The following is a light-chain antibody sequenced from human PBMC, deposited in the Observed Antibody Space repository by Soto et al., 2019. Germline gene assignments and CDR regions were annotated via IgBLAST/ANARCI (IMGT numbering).Light chain of an antibody. CDR3: FAHRGGDSHV. CDR2: GVT. J-gene: IGLJ1*01. CDR1: SSDVGAYNY. Sequence: QSVLTQPASVSGSPGQSITISCTGPSSDVGAYNYVSWYQQYPGKAPKLMIYGVTNRPSGVSNRFSGSKTGNTASLTISGLQAEDEADYYCFAHRGGDSHVFGTGTKVTVL. V-gene: IGLV2-14*01.